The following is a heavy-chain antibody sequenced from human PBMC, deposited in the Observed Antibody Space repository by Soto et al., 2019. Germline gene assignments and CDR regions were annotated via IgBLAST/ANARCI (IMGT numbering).Heavy chain of an antibody. Sequence: SGPTLVNPTQTLTLTCTFSGFSLSTSGMCVSWIRQPPGKALEWLALIDWYDDKYYSTSLKTSLTISKDTSKNQVVLTMTNMDPVDTAKYYCARVLYTAMVLNVFDIWGQGSMVTVS. V-gene: IGHV2-70*01. CDR1: GFSLSTSGMC. J-gene: IGHJ3*02. D-gene: IGHD5-18*01. CDR3: ARVLYTAMVLNVFDI. CDR2: IDWYDDK.